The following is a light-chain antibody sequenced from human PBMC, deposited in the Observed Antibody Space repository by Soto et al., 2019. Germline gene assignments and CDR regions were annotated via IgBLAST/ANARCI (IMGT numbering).Light chain of an antibody. Sequence: QSALTQPASVSGSPGQSITISCTGTSGDIGSYNRVYWYQQHPGKAPQLILYEVTDRPSGVSNRFSGYKSSNTASLTISGLQAEDEAEYYCSSYTNIKTRACVFGTGTKLTVL. V-gene: IGLV2-14*01. CDR2: EVT. CDR1: SGDIGSYNR. J-gene: IGLJ1*01. CDR3: SSYTNIKTRACV.